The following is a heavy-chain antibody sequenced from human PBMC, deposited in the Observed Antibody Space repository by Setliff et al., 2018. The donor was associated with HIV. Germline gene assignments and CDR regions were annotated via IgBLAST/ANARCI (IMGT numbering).Heavy chain of an antibody. J-gene: IGHJ2*01. CDR2: ISYSGST. V-gene: IGHV4-34*01. Sequence: NPSETLSLTCGFYGGSVSEYSWSWVRQSPGKGLEWIGSISYSGSTYYNPSLKSRVTISVDTSKNQFSLKLSSVTAADKAVYYWARRGISMLVAVKWYFDLWGRGTLVTVSS. CDR1: GGSVSEYS. CDR3: ARRGISMLVAVKWYFDL. D-gene: IGHD3-22*01.